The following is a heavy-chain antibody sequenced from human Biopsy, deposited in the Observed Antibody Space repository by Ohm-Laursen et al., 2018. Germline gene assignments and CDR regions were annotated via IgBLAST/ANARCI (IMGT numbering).Heavy chain of an antibody. D-gene: IGHD3-22*01. CDR2: IWFDGTKK. CDR1: GFIFSSYG. V-gene: IGHV3-33*03. Sequence: SSLRLSCTASGFIFSSYGIHWVRQAPGKGLDWVAVIWFDGTKKYYADSVKGRFTISRDNAQNSLYLQMNSLRAEDTAFYYCAVEYYDSSGYYNPKWFNPWGQGTLVTVSS. J-gene: IGHJ5*02. CDR3: AVEYYDSSGYYNPKWFNP.